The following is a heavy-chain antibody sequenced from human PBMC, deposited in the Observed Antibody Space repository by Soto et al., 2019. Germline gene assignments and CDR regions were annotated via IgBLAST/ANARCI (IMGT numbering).Heavy chain of an antibody. CDR1: GFTVSDHY. CDR2: TRNKANSYTT. CDR3: ARDNPSQPWDYFDY. Sequence: PSGSLRLSCAASGFTVSDHYMDWVRQAPGKGLEWVGRTRNKANSYTTEYAASVKGRFTISRDDSKNSLYLQMNSLKTEETALYYCARDNPSQPWDYFDYWGKGPLVTVS. D-gene: IGHD6-13*01. J-gene: IGHJ4*02. V-gene: IGHV3-72*01.